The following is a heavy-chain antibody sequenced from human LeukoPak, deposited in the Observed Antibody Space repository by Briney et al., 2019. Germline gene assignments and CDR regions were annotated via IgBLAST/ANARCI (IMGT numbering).Heavy chain of an antibody. CDR3: ARGYYDSSGYTDFQQ. CDR2: MNPNSGNT. Sequence: GASVKVSCKASGYTFTSYDINWVRQATGQGLEWMGWMNPNSGNTGYAQKFQGRVTMTRNTSISTAYMELSSLRSEDTAVYYCARGYYDSSGYTDFQQWGQGTLVTVSS. V-gene: IGHV1-8*01. CDR1: GYTFTSYD. J-gene: IGHJ1*01. D-gene: IGHD3-22*01.